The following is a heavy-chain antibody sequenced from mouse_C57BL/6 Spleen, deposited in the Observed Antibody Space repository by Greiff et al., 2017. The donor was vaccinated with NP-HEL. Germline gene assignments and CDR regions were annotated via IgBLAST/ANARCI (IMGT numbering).Heavy chain of an antibody. CDR1: GYTFTSYG. CDR3: ARDFPITTVVATDYAMDY. V-gene: IGHV1-81*01. CDR2: IYPRSGNT. J-gene: IGHJ4*01. Sequence: QVHVKQSGAELARPGASVKLSCKASGYTFTSYGISWVKQRTGQGLEWIGEIYPRSGNTYYNEKFKGKATLTADKSSSTAYMELRSLTSEDSAVYFCARDFPITTVVATDYAMDYWGQGTSVTVSS. D-gene: IGHD1-1*01.